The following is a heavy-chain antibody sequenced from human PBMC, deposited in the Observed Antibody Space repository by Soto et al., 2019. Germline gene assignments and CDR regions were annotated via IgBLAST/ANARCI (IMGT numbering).Heavy chain of an antibody. J-gene: IGHJ5*02. V-gene: IGHV3-30*18. CDR1: GFTFSKSG. CDR3: AKDAADSSSSGWFDP. D-gene: IGHD6-6*01. CDR2: ISYDGSQK. Sequence: GGSLRLSCAASGFTFSKSGIHWVRQAPGKGLEWVSVISYDGSQKYYADSVRGRFTISRDNSKNTLYLQMNSLRAEDTAIYYCAKDAADSSSSGWFDPWGQGTLVTVSS.